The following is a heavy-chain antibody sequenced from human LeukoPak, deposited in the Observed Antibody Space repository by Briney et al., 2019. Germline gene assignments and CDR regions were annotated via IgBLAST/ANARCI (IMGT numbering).Heavy chain of an antibody. Sequence: PSQTLSLTCAVSGGSISSGGYSWSWIRQPPGKGLEWIGYIYHSGSTYYNPSLKSRVTISVDRSKNQFSLKLSSVTAADTAVYYCARDIVGARDDAFDIWGQGTMVTVSS. CDR3: ARDIVGARDDAFDI. CDR2: IYHSGST. J-gene: IGHJ3*02. D-gene: IGHD1-26*01. CDR1: GGSISSGGYS. V-gene: IGHV4-30-2*01.